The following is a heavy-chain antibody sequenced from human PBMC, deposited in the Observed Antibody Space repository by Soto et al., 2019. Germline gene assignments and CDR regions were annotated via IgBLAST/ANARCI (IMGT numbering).Heavy chain of an antibody. CDR2: ISYDGSNK. J-gene: IGHJ6*02. D-gene: IGHD3-16*02. Sequence: GGSLRLSCAASGFTFSSYAMHWVRQAPGKGLEWVAVISYDGSNKYYADSVKGRFTISRDNSKNTLYLQMNSLRAEDTAVYYCAKSYVWGSYRIYGKDVWGQGTTLTVSS. CDR1: GFTFSSYA. CDR3: AKSYVWGSYRIYGKDV. V-gene: IGHV3-30-3*02.